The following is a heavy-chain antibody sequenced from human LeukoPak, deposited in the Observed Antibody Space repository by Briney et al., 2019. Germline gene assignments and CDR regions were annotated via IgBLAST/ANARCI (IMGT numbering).Heavy chain of an antibody. CDR3: ARDTGPLSFGDQ. Sequence: PVGSLRLSCAASGFTFSANWMTWVRQAPGRGPEWVANIKPDGSVKYYLDSVKGRFTISRDNAKNSLYLQMNSLRVEDTAVYYCARDTGPLSFGDQGGQGTLVTVSS. CDR2: IKPDGSVK. CDR1: GFTFSANW. J-gene: IGHJ4*02. D-gene: IGHD3-10*01. V-gene: IGHV3-7*04.